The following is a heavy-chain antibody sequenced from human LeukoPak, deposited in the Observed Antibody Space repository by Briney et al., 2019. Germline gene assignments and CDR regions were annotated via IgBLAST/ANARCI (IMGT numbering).Heavy chain of an antibody. Sequence: PGASVKVSCKASGYTFTGYYMHWVRQAPGQGLEWMGWINPNSGGTKYAQRFQCRVTMTSDAAISTVYMELSSLRSDEPVVDYFARNNRVGNRHDYWDQGTLVTVSS. CDR3: ARNNRVGNRHDY. V-gene: IGHV1-2*02. D-gene: IGHD1/OR15-1a*01. CDR1: GYTFTGYY. CDR2: INPNSGGT. J-gene: IGHJ4*02.